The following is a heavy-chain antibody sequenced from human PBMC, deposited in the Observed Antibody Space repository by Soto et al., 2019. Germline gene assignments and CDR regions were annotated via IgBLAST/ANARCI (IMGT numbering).Heavy chain of an antibody. CDR2: ICNDASNT. CDR1: GFTFSSYG. Sequence: QVQLVESGGGVVQPGSSLRLSCVASGFTFSSYGMHWVRQAPGKGLEWVAVICNDASNTYYGDSVKGRFTISRDNTKNTMYLQMNSLRAEDTAVYYCARDPIGPGIFAYWGQGTLVTVSS. CDR3: ARDPIGPGIFAY. D-gene: IGHD1-26*01. J-gene: IGHJ4*02. V-gene: IGHV3-33*01.